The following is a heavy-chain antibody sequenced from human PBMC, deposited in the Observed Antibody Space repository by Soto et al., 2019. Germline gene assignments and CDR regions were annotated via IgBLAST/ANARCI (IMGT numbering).Heavy chain of an antibody. D-gene: IGHD3-10*01. J-gene: IGHJ6*02. CDR3: ARSGWFGELLYYYYGMDV. CDR1: GGSISSYY. Sequence: SETLSLTCTVSGGSISSYYWSWIRQPPGKGLEWIGYIYYSGSTNYNPSLKSRVTISVDTSKNQFSLKLSSVTAADTAVYYCARSGWFGELLYYYYGMDVWGQGTTVTVYS. V-gene: IGHV4-59*01. CDR2: IYYSGST.